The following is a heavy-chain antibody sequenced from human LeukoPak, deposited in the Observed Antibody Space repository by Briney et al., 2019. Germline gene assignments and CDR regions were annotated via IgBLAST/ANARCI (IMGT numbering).Heavy chain of an antibody. CDR3: AKDGHKKRLGGTTTRGHFDY. V-gene: IGHV3-30*02. CDR1: GFTFSSYG. Sequence: GGSLRLSCAASGFTFSSYGMHWVRQAPGKGLEWVAFIRYDGSNRYYADSVKGRFTISRDNSKNTLYLQMNSLRAEDTAVYYLAKDGHKKRLGGTTTRGHFDYWGQGTLVTVSS. CDR2: IRYDGSNR. D-gene: IGHD1-26*01. J-gene: IGHJ4*02.